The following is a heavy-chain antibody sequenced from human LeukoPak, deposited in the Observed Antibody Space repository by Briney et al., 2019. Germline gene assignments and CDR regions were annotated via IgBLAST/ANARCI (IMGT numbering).Heavy chain of an antibody. D-gene: IGHD6-13*01. CDR2: INHSGST. J-gene: IGHJ4*02. V-gene: IGHV4-34*01. CDR1: GGSFSGYY. Sequence: SETLSLTCAVYGGSFSGYYWSWIRQPPGKGLEWIGEINHSGSTNYNPSLKSRVTISVDTSKNQFSLKLSSVTAADTAVYYCARRGDSSSWYGPIDYWGQGTLVTVSS. CDR3: ARRGDSSSWYGPIDY.